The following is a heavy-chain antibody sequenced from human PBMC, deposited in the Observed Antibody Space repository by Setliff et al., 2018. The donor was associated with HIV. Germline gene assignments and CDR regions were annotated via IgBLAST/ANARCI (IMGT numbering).Heavy chain of an antibody. Sequence: ASVKVSCKASGYTFTGYYMHWVRQATGQGLEWMGRINPNSGGTNYAQRFQGSVTRTRDTSISTAYMELSRLRADDTAVYYCARERNYYGSVSYLDYWGQGTLVTVSS. D-gene: IGHD3-10*01. CDR3: ARERNYYGSVSYLDY. J-gene: IGHJ4*02. CDR1: GYTFTGYY. V-gene: IGHV1-2*06. CDR2: INPNSGGT.